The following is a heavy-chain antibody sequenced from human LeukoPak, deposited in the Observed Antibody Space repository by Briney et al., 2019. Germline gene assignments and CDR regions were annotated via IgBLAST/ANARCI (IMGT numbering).Heavy chain of an antibody. CDR3: ARDYYYDSSGYYGQH. CDR1: GGTFSSYA. V-gene: IGHV1-69*06. CDR2: IIPIFGTA. J-gene: IGHJ1*01. Sequence: VASVKVSCKGSGGTFSSYAISWVRQAPGQGLEWMGRIIPIFGTANYAQKFQGRVTITADKSTSTAYMELSSLRSEDTAVYYCARDYYYDSSGYYGQHWGQGTLVTVSS. D-gene: IGHD3-22*01.